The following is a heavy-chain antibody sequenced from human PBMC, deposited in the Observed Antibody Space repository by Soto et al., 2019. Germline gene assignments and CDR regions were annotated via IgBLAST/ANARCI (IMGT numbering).Heavy chain of an antibody. CDR3: ARHISSGTNIAAIRSFDP. V-gene: IGHV4-59*08. Sequence: QVQLQESGPGLVKPSETLSLTCTVSGGSIISYYWSWIRQPPGKGLEWIGYIYYSGSTNYNPSLKSRITISADTSKNQFSLKLSSVTAADTAVYYCARHISSGTNIAAIRSFDPWGQGTLVTVSS. CDR1: GGSIISYY. D-gene: IGHD1-7*01. J-gene: IGHJ5*02. CDR2: IYYSGST.